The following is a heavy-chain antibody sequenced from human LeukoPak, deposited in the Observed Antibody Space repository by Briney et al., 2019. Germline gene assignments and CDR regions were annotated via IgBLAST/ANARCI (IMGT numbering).Heavy chain of an antibody. J-gene: IGHJ4*02. CDR1: GGTFSSYA. V-gene: IGHV1-69*01. CDR3: ASAYCGGDCCFIPWAITFDY. CDR2: IIPIFGTA. D-gene: IGHD2-21*02. Sequence: SVKVSCKASGGTFSSYAISWVRQAPGQGLEWMGGIIPIFGTANYAQKFQGRVTITADESTSTAYMELSSLRSEDTAVYYCASAYCGGDCCFIPWAITFDYWGQGTLVTVSS.